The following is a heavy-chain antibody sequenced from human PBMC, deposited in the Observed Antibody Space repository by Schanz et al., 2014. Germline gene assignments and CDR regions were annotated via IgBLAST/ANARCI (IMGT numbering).Heavy chain of an antibody. D-gene: IGHD3-10*02. CDR1: GFTFSSYA. CDR3: AKNQYDDVDLSSFYFDF. CDR2: MNESHSTI. V-gene: IGHV3-23*04. Sequence: EVQLVESGGGLVQPGGSLRLSCAASGFTFSSYAMGWVRQARGKGLEWVSAMNESHSTIYYADSVRGRFTISRDNAENTLFLQMNSLRPEDTAIYYCAKNQYDDVDLSSFYFDFWGQGTLVTVSS. J-gene: IGHJ4*02.